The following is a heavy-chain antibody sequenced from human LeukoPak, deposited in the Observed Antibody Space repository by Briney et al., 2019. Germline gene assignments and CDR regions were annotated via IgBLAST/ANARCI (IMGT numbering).Heavy chain of an antibody. CDR2: VRSQEKNYAT. D-gene: IGHD3-10*01. CDR1: GFPSVGTA. J-gene: IGHJ4*02. V-gene: IGHV3-73*01. Sequence: GESLKISFAPPGFPSVGTAVPWVRQAPGKGLEWVGCVRSQEKNYATIYGASVKGRFTISRDDSRNTASLQMNTLRIEDTAVYFCTMHGQYLVPERWGQGTLVTVSS. CDR3: TMHGQYLVPER.